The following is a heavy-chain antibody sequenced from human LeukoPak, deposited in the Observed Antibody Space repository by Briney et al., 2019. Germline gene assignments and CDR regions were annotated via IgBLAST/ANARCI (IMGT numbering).Heavy chain of an antibody. Sequence: GGSLRLSCATSGFTFGTYAMSWVRQGPGKGLEWVARISNAAGTTNYADSVRGRFTISRDNSHNTLYLQMSSLRVEDTAEYYCANGDGYWGQGTLVTVSS. CDR2: ISNAAGTT. CDR1: GFTFGTYA. J-gene: IGHJ4*02. CDR3: ANGDGY. D-gene: IGHD2-8*01. V-gene: IGHV3-23*01.